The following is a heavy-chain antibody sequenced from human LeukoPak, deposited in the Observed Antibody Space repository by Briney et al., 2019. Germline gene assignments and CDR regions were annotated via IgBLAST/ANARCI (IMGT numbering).Heavy chain of an antibody. CDR1: GFTFSSYS. CDR3: ANGYCTNGVCYPYYYYYMDV. J-gene: IGHJ6*03. Sequence: PGGSLRLSCAASGFTFSSYSMNWVRQAPGKGLEWVSCISSSSSYIYYADSVKGRFTISRDNSKNTLYLQMNSLRAEDTAVYYCANGYCTNGVCYPYYYYYMDVWGKGTTVTVSS. D-gene: IGHD2-8*01. CDR2: ISSSSSYI. V-gene: IGHV3-21*01.